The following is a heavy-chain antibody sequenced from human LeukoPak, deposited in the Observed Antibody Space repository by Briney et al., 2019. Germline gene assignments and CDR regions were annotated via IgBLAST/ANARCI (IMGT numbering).Heavy chain of an antibody. CDR3: ARAIRSIAARFDY. Sequence: GGSLRLSCAASGFTFSDYWMTWVRQAPGKGLEWVANIKGDGSEKYYVDSVKGRFTISRDNAKNSLYLQMNSLRAEDTAVYYCARAIRSIAARFDYWGQGTLVTVSS. J-gene: IGHJ4*02. V-gene: IGHV3-7*01. CDR1: GFTFSDYW. CDR2: IKGDGSEK. D-gene: IGHD6-6*01.